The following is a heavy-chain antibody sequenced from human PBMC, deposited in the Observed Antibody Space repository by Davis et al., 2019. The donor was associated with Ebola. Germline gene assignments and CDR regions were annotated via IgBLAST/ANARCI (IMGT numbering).Heavy chain of an antibody. CDR3: ARVITTVTTGWFDP. CDR2: IKQDGSEK. V-gene: IGHV3-7*04. J-gene: IGHJ5*02. D-gene: IGHD4-17*01. Sequence: GESLKISCAASGFTFSSYWMNWVRQAPGKGLEWVANIKQDGSEKYYVDSVKGRFTISRDNAKNSLYLQMNSLRAEDTAVYYCARVITTVTTGWFDPWGQGTLVTVSS. CDR1: GFTFSSYW.